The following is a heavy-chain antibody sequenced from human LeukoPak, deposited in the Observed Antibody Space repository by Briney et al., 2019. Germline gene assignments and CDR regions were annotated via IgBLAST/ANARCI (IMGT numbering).Heavy chain of an antibody. CDR2: IYPGANT. D-gene: IGHD3-22*01. J-gene: IGHJ4*02. V-gene: IGHV4-30-2*01. CDR3: ARGPFYSDSLGPYFDY. Sequence: PSETLSLTCTVSGGSISSGGYSWSRIRQPPGKGLEWIGYIYPGANTYYNPSLRGRITISIDRSKNQFSLKLTSVTAADTAMYYCARGPFYSDSLGPYFDYWGQGTLVPVSS. CDR1: GGSISSGGYS.